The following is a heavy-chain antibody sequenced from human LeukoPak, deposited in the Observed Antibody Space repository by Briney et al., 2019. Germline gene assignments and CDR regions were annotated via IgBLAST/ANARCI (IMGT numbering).Heavy chain of an antibody. CDR3: ARGPSTAAFDY. Sequence: GASVKVSCKTSGYSFADYYMHWFRQAPGQGLEWMGWINPKNGGTKYAQKFQGRVTMTRETSFSTAYMDLSRLRSDDTAVYYWARGPSTAAFDYWGQGTLGTVSS. CDR1: GYSFADYY. D-gene: IGHD6-6*01. V-gene: IGHV1-2*02. J-gene: IGHJ4*02. CDR2: INPKNGGT.